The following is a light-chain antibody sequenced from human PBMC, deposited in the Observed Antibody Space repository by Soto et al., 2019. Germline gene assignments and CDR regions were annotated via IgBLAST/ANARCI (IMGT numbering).Light chain of an antibody. CDR1: SGHSSYI. V-gene: IGLV4-60*02. J-gene: IGLJ3*02. CDR2: LEGSGSY. CDR3: ETWDSNTHTV. Sequence: QAVVTQSSSASASLGSSVKLTCTLSSGHSSYIIAWHQQQPGKAPRYLMKLEGSGSYNKGSGVPDRFSGSSPGADRYLTISNLQFEDEADYYCETWDSNTHTVFGGGTKVTVL.